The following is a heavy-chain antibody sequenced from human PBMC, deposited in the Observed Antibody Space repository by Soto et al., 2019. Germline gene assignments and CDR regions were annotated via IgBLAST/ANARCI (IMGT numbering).Heavy chain of an antibody. CDR2: IRSKAYDGTT. J-gene: IGHJ4*02. D-gene: IGHD2-8*01. V-gene: IGHV3-49*03. Sequence: GGSLRLSCTASGFTFGDYAMSWFRQAPGKGLEWVGFIRSKAYDGTTEYAASVKGRFTISRDDSKSIAYLQMYSLKTEDTAVYYCTRVDIVLMVYALYYFDYWGQGTLVTVSS. CDR3: TRVDIVLMVYALYYFDY. CDR1: GFTFGDYA.